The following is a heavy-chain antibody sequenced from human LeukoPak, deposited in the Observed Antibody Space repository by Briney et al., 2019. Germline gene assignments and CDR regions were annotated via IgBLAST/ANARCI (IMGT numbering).Heavy chain of an antibody. Sequence: GGPMRLFCAASGFTLRSYSMIWLRHARGEGLEWVSSISSSSYIYYADSVKGRCTISRDNAKNSLYLQMNSLRAEDTAVYYCARADYGDFTFDYWGQGTLVTVSS. D-gene: IGHD4-17*01. V-gene: IGHV3-21*01. J-gene: IGHJ4*02. CDR2: ISSSSYI. CDR3: ARADYGDFTFDY. CDR1: GFTLRSYS.